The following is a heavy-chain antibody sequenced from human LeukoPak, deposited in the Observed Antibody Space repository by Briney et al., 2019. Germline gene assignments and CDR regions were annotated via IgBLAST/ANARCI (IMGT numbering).Heavy chain of an antibody. CDR1: GGSISSGDHY. J-gene: IGHJ4*02. D-gene: IGHD3-10*01. Sequence: SETLSLTCTVSGGSISSGDHYWSWIRQPPGKGLEWIGYIYSSGTTNYNPSLERRITISVNTSKNLFSLELRSVTAADAAVYYCARVYYGSGSLYYFDYWGQGALVTVSS. CDR2: IYSSGTT. CDR3: ARVYYGSGSLYYFDY. V-gene: IGHV4-30-4*08.